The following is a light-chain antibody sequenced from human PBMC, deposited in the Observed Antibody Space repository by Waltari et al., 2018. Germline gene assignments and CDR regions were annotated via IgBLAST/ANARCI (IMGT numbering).Light chain of an antibody. Sequence: EIVLTQSPGTLSLSPGERATLSCRASQSASSNYLAWHQQTPGQAPRLLIYGASSRATGIPDRFSGSGSGTDFTLTISRLEPEDFAVYYCQQYGNSPPYTFGQGTKVEIK. V-gene: IGKV3-20*01. CDR3: QQYGNSPPYT. CDR2: GAS. CDR1: QSASSNY. J-gene: IGKJ2*01.